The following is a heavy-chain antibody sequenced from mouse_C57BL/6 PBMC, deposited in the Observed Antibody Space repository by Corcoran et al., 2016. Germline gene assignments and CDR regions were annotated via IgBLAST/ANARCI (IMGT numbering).Heavy chain of an antibody. J-gene: IGHJ2*01. D-gene: IGHD1-1*01. CDR1: GYSITSGYY. V-gene: IGHV3-6*01. CDR3: GGSYYCSSPAY. CDR2: ISYDGSN. Sequence: EVQLQESGPGLVKTSQSLSLTCSVTGYSITSGYYWNWIRQFPGNKLEWMGYISYDGSNNYNPSLKNRISITRETSKNQFFLKLNSVTTEDTATYYCGGSYYCSSPAYLGQGTTLTVSS.